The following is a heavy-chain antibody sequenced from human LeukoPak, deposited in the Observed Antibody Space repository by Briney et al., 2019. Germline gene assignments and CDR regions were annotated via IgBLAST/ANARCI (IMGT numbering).Heavy chain of an antibody. J-gene: IGHJ3*02. CDR3: ATQNGGYSHAFDI. CDR2: IKQDGSEK. D-gene: IGHD5-18*01. CDR1: EFXFSNYW. Sequence: GGSLRLSCAASEFXFSNYWISWVRQAPGKGLEWVANIKQDGSEKYYVDSLKGRFTIFRDNAKNSLYLQMNSLRAEDTAVYYCATQNGGYSHAFDIWGQGTMVSVSS. V-gene: IGHV3-7*05.